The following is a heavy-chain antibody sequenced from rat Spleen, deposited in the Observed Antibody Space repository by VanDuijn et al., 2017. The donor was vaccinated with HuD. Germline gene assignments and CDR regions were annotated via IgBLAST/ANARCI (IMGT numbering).Heavy chain of an antibody. Sequence: EVQLVESGGGLVQPGRSLKLSCAASGFTFSNYYMAWVRQAPKKGLEWVATISTSGSRSHYPDSVKGRITISRDNAKNTLYLQMDSLRSDDTATYYCATRDGGYPGWGQGTLVTVSS. CDR2: ISTSGSRS. J-gene: IGHJ3*01. CDR3: ATRDGGYPG. D-gene: IGHD1-11*01. V-gene: IGHV5-27*01. CDR1: GFTFSNYY.